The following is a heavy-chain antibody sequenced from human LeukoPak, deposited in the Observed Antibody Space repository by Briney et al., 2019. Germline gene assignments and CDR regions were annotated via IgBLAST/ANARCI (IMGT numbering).Heavy chain of an antibody. J-gene: IGHJ5*02. D-gene: IGHD3-16*02. V-gene: IGHV1-18*01. CDR3: ARGPGKGYDYVWGSYRS. Sequence: ASVKVSCKASGGTFSSYAISWVRQAPGQGLEWMGWISAYNGNTNYAQRLQGRVTMTTDTSTSTAYMELRSLRSDDTAVYYCARGPGKGYDYVWGSYRSWGQGTLVTVSS. CDR2: ISAYNGNT. CDR1: GGTFSSYA.